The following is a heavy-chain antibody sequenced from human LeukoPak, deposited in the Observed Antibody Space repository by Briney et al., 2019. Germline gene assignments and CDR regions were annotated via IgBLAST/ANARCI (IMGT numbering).Heavy chain of an antibody. CDR1: GGTFSSYA. V-gene: IGHV1-69*04. J-gene: IGHJ6*02. D-gene: IGHD3-22*01. Sequence: GASVKVSCKASGGTFSSYAISWVRQAPGQGLEWMGRIIPIFGIANYAQKFQGRVTITADKSTGTAYMELSSLRSEDTAVYYCARVPPYYYDSSGYQLGMDVWGQGTTVTVSS. CDR2: IIPIFGIA. CDR3: ARVPPYYYDSSGYQLGMDV.